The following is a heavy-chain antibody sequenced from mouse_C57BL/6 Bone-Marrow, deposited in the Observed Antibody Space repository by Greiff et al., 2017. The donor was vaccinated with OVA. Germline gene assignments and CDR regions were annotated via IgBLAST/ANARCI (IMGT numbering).Heavy chain of an antibody. Sequence: VQVVESGAELVRPGASVTLSCKASGYTFTDYEMHWVKQTPVHGLEWIGAIDPETGGTAYNQKVKGKAILTADKSSSTAYMELRSRTSEDSAVYYCTRGYSNYYAMDYWGQGTSVTVSS. V-gene: IGHV1-15*01. D-gene: IGHD2-5*01. CDR1: GYTFTDYE. J-gene: IGHJ4*01. CDR3: TRGYSNYYAMDY. CDR2: IDPETGGT.